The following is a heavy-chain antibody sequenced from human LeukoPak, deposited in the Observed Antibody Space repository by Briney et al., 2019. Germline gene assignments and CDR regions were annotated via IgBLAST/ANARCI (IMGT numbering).Heavy chain of an antibody. CDR1: GYSFTSYW. J-gene: IGHJ6*02. Sequence: GESLKISCKGSGYSFTSYWIGWVRQMPGKGPEWMGIIYPGDSDTRYSPSFQGQVTISADKSISTAYLQWSSLKASDTAMYYCARHQSYYDILTGTHYYYGMDVWGQGTTVTVSS. CDR3: ARHQSYYDILTGTHYYYGMDV. D-gene: IGHD3-9*01. CDR2: IYPGDSDT. V-gene: IGHV5-51*01.